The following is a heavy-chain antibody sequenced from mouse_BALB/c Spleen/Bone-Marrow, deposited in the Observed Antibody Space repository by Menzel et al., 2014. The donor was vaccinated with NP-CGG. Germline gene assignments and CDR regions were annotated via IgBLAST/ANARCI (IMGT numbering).Heavy chain of an antibody. Sequence: QVQLQQSGPELVKPGASVKMSCKASGHTFTSYYIHWVKRRPGQGLEWIGWIYPGDGSTKYNEKFKGKTTLTADKSSSTAYMLLSSLTSEDSAIYFCARQAMDYWGQGTSVTVSS. CDR3: ARQAMDY. J-gene: IGHJ4*01. CDR1: GHTFTSYY. V-gene: IGHV1S56*01. CDR2: IYPGDGST.